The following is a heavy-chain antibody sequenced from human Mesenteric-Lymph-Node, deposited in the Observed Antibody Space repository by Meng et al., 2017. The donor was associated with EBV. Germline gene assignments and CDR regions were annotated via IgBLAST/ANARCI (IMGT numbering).Heavy chain of an antibody. CDR3: ARHDHSDHGAPNWFDP. D-gene: IGHD4-17*01. V-gene: IGHV4-39*01. J-gene: IGHJ5*02. Sequence: PREEAGPRVVAPSETLPLPCAVSGVAISSTNYYWGWIGQPRGRSLVGIGSIEHSGNTYHNPSLQGRVSISVDTSKNQVSLQLTSVTAADTAVYQCARHDHSDHGAPNWFDPWGQGTLVTVSS. CDR2: IEHSGNT. CDR1: GVAISSTNYY.